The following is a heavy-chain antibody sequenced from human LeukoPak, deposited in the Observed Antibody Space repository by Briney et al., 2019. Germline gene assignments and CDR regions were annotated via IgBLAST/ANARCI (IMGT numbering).Heavy chain of an antibody. CDR3: ASVVPAAIEFDY. D-gene: IGHD2-2*01. CDR1: GGSISSGGYY. V-gene: IGHV4-30-2*01. CDR2: IYHSGST. J-gene: IGHJ4*02. Sequence: SETLSLTCTVSGGSISSGGYYWSWIRQPPGKGLEWIGYIYHSGSTYYNPSLKSRVTISVDRSKNQFSLKLSSVTAADTAVYYCASVVPAAIEFDYWGQGTLVTVSS.